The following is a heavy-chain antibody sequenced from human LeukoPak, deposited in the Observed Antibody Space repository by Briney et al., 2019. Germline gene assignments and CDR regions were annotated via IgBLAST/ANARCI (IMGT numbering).Heavy chain of an antibody. Sequence: SETLSLTCAVSGGSISSGIYSWNWIRQPPGMGLEWIGYIYHTGNPYYNPSLKSRVTISVDRSKNQFSLKLSSVTAADTAVYYCARDSGDYPYYFDYWGQGALVTVSS. CDR3: ARDSGDYPYYFDY. CDR2: IYHTGNP. CDR1: GGSISSGIYS. D-gene: IGHD3-10*01. V-gene: IGHV4-30-2*01. J-gene: IGHJ4*02.